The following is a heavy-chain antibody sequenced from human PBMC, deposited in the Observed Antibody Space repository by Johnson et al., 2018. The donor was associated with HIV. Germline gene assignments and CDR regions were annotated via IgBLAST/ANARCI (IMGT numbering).Heavy chain of an antibody. V-gene: IGHV3-15*01. CDR2: IKSKTDGGTT. Sequence: VQLVESGGGLVQPGGSLRLSCAGSGFTFSNYWMHWVRQAPGKGLEWVGRIKSKTDGGTTDYAAPVKGRFTISRDDSKNTLYLQMNSLRAGDTAVYYCARGRSYNFWSGYKHDAFDIWGQGTMVTVSS. CDR1: GFTFSNYW. D-gene: IGHD3-3*01. J-gene: IGHJ3*02. CDR3: ARGRSYNFWSGYKHDAFDI.